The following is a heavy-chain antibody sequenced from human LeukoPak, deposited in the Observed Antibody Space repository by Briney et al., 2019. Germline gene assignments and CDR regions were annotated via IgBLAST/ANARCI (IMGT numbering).Heavy chain of an antibody. CDR2: INAYGSST. Sequence: GGSLRLSCAASGFTFSTYWMHWVRQAPGRGLVWVSRINAYGSSTNYADSVKGRFTISRDNSKNTLYLQMNSLSAEDTAVYYCTFSSYGDHVGVDAFDMWGQGTMVTVSS. D-gene: IGHD4-17*01. J-gene: IGHJ3*02. V-gene: IGHV3-74*01. CDR3: TFSSYGDHVGVDAFDM. CDR1: GFTFSTYW.